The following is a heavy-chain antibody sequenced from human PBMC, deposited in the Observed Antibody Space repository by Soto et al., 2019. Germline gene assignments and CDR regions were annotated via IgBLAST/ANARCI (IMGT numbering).Heavy chain of an antibody. J-gene: IGHJ4*02. CDR3: TRGGDGYLNGH. Sequence: PSETLSLTCTVSGGSISNYYWSWIRQPPGKGLEWIGFISYSGSTNYNPSLKSRVTISVDTSKNQFSLKLSSVTAADTAVYYCTRGGDGYLNGHWGQGTLVPVSS. D-gene: IGHD2-21*01. CDR2: ISYSGST. V-gene: IGHV4-59*01. CDR1: GGSISNYY.